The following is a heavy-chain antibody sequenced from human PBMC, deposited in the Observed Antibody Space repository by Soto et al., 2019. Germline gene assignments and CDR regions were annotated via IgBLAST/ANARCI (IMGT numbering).Heavy chain of an antibody. CDR2: IYYSGST. CDR3: ASNLQPIYYYYYYYMDV. D-gene: IGHD4-4*01. V-gene: IGHV4-39*01. J-gene: IGHJ6*03. CDR1: GGSISSSSYY. Sequence: SETLSLTCTVSGGSISSSSYYWGWIRQPPGKGLEWIGSIYYSGSTCYNPSLKSRVTISVDTSKNQFSLKLSSVTAADTAVYYCASNLQPIYYYYYYYMDVWGKGTTVTVSS.